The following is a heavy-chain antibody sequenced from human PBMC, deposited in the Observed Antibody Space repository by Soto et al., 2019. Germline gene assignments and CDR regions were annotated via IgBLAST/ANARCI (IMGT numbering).Heavy chain of an antibody. J-gene: IGHJ6*02. D-gene: IGHD6-19*01. Sequence: GGSLRLSCAASGFTFSNYWMNWVRQAPGKGLEWVANTREDGSEKYYVDSVKGRFTISRDNAKNSLYLQMNSLRAEDTAVYYCARDAGDSSGWRPTYYYYYGMDVWGQGTTVTVSS. CDR3: ARDAGDSSGWRPTYYYYYGMDV. CDR1: GFTFSNYW. V-gene: IGHV3-7*01. CDR2: TREDGSEK.